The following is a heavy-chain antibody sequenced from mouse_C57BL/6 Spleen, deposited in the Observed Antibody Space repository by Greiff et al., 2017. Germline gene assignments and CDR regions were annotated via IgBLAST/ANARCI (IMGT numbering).Heavy chain of an antibody. D-gene: IGHD1-1*01. CDR2: IRNKANGYTT. CDR3: VKAGYYGGDYAMDY. Sequence: EVKLVESGGGLVQPGASLRLSCAASGFTFTDYYMSWVRQPPGKAPEWFALIRNKANGYTTEYTASVKGRFTISRDNSPSILYLQMNTLRAEDSATYYCVKAGYYGGDYAMDYWGKGTSGTVSS. J-gene: IGHJ4*01. CDR1: GFTFTDYY. V-gene: IGHV7-4*01.